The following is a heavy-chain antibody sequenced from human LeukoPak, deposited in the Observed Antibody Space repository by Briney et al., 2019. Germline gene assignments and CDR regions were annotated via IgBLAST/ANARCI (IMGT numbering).Heavy chain of an antibody. Sequence: SGTLSLTCAVSGGSISSSNWWSWVRQPAGKGLEWIGRIYTSGSTNYNPSLKSRVTMSVDTSKNQFSLKLSSVTAADTAVYYCAGTGIYYDSSGYRDYWGQGTLVTVSS. CDR3: AGTGIYYDSSGYRDY. D-gene: IGHD3-22*01. CDR2: IYTSGST. CDR1: GGSISSSNW. J-gene: IGHJ4*02. V-gene: IGHV4-4*02.